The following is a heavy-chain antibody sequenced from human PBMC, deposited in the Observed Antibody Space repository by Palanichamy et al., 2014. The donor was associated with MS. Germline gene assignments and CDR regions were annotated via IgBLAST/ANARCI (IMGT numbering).Heavy chain of an antibody. CDR1: IQLYQLL. D-gene: IGHD6-6*01. J-gene: IGHJ4*02. CDR2: IDPSDSYT. CDR3: ARRGAARNFDY. V-gene: IGHV5-10-1*03. Sequence: EVQLVQSEAEVEKARGVSEDLLSGFWIQLYQLLDHLGAPDARERPGVDGWIDPSDSYTSYSPAFQGHVTISADKSISTAYLQWSSLKASDTAMYYCARRGAARNFDYWGQGTLVTVSS.